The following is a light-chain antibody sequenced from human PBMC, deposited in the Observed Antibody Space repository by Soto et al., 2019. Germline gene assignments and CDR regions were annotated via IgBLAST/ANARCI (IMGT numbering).Light chain of an antibody. CDR2: AAS. CDR3: LQYNSYPYT. J-gene: IGKJ2*01. V-gene: IGKV1-17*01. Sequence: DIPMTQSPSSLSASVGDRVTITCRASQGIRNELGWYQQKPGKAPKRLMYAASSLQSGVPSRFSGSGSGTEFTLTISSLQPEDFATYYCLQYNSYPYTFGQGTKLEIK. CDR1: QGIRNE.